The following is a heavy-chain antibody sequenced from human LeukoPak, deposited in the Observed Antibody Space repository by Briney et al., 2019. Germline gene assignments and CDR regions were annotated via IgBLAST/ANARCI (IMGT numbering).Heavy chain of an antibody. D-gene: IGHD6-13*01. V-gene: IGHV1-69*05. CDR1: GGTFSSYA. CDR2: IIPIFGTA. CDR3: ASPYSSSAYYYYGMDV. Sequence: GASVKVSCKASGGTFSSYAISWVRQATGQGLEWMGGIIPIFGTANYAQKFQGRVTMTRNTSISTAYMELSSLRSEDTAVYYCASPYSSSAYYYYGMDVWGQGTTVTVSS. J-gene: IGHJ6*02.